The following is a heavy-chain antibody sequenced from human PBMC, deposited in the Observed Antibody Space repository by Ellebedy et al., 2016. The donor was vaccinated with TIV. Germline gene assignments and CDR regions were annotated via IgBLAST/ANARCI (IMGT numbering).Heavy chain of an antibody. CDR1: GFTFSGYG. J-gene: IGHJ4*02. D-gene: IGHD3-22*01. V-gene: IGHV3-33*07. CDR3: ARSSFPKSGYLSDIDF. CDR2: ICYDGSKK. Sequence: GGSLRLXXEASGFTFSGYGMYWVRQAPGKGLEWVAVICYDGSKKYYGDSVKGRFTISRDNGRNTLYLQMNSLRAEDTAVYYCARSSFPKSGYLSDIDFWGQGTLVTVSS.